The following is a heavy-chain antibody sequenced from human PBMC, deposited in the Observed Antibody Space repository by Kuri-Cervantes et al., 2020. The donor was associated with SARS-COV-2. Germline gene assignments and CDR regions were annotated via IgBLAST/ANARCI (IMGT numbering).Heavy chain of an antibody. D-gene: IGHD6-19*01. Sequence: GESLKISCTASGFTFNSHAMHWVRQAPGQGLEWVTVISYHGINKYYTDSVKGRFTISRDNSKNTLYLQMNSLRAEDTAVYYCAKTVAGTGIDYWGQGTLVTVSS. CDR2: ISYHGINK. CDR1: GFTFNSHA. CDR3: AKTVAGTGIDY. V-gene: IGHV3-30-3*02. J-gene: IGHJ4*02.